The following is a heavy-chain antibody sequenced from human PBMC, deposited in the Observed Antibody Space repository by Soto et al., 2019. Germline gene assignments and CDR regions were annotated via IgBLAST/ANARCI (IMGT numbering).Heavy chain of an antibody. CDR3: ARKVLGSTSRPDWWYFDL. V-gene: IGHV3-23*01. D-gene: IGHD2-2*01. Sequence: EVQLLESGGGLVQPGGSLRLSCVGSGFTFINYAMNWVRQTPGKGLEWVSGISGGGDRTFDADSVKGRFTISRDNSKNTVNLQMNSLRADDTAVYYCARKVLGSTSRPDWWYFDLWGRCTLVTVSS. CDR2: ISGGGDRT. J-gene: IGHJ2*01. CDR1: GFTFINYA.